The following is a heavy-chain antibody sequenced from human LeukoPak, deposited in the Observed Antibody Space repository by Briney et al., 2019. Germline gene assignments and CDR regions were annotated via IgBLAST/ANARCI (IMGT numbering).Heavy chain of an antibody. Sequence: QAGGSLRLSCAASGFTFSSYAMHWVRQAPGKGLEWVGRIRDKAHSYTTEYAAAVKGRFTISRDDSKNSVYLQMNSLETEDTAVYYCAVGYCSGGDCYVSNYWGQGTLVTVFS. D-gene: IGHD2-8*02. J-gene: IGHJ4*02. CDR1: GFTFSSYA. CDR2: IRDKAHSYTT. CDR3: AVGYCSGGDCYVSNY. V-gene: IGHV3-72*01.